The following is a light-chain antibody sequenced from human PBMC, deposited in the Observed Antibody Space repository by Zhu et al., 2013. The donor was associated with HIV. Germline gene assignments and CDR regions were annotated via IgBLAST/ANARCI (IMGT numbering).Light chain of an antibody. CDR2: EVS. V-gene: IGLV2-14*01. CDR3: SSYTSSSTLV. J-gene: IGLJ1*01. Sequence: SALTQPPSASGSPGQSVTISCTGTSSDVGGYNYVSWYQHHPRQTTPKLMIYEVSNRPSGVSNRFSGSKSGNTASLTISGLQAEDEADYYCSSYTSSSTLVFGTGTKVTVL. CDR1: SSDVGGYNY.